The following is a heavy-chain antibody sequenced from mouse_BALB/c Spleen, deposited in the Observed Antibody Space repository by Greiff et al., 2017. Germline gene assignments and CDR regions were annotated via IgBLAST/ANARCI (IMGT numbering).Heavy chain of an antibody. D-gene: IGHD2-4*01. CDR3: ARNYAYAMDY. CDR2: ISSGSSTI. Sequence: EVQGVESGGGLVQPGGSRKLSCAASGFTFSSFGMHWVRQAPEKGLEWVAYISSGSSTIYYADTVKGRFTISRDNPKNTLFLQMTSLRSEDTAMYYCARNYAYAMDYWGQGTSVTVSS. J-gene: IGHJ4*01. CDR1: GFTFSSFG. V-gene: IGHV5-17*02.